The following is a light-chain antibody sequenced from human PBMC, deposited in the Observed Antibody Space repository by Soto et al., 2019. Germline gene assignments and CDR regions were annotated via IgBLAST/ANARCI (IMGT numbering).Light chain of an antibody. Sequence: EIVMTQSPATLSVSPGGSATLSCRASQSVSSNLAWYQQKPVQAPRLLIYGASTRATGIPARFSGSGSGTEFTLTISSLQSEDFAVYYCQQYNNWPRTFGQGTKV. J-gene: IGKJ1*01. CDR1: QSVSSN. CDR2: GAS. V-gene: IGKV3-15*01. CDR3: QQYNNWPRT.